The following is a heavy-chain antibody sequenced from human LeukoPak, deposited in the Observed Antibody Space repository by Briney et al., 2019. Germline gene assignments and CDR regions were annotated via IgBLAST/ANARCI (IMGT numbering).Heavy chain of an antibody. V-gene: IGHV1-8*01. CDR3: ARRDIVATGRHYYYYMDV. Sequence: ASVKVPCKASGYTFTSYDINWVRQATGQGLEWMGWMNPNSGNTGYAQKFQGRVTMTRNTSISTAYMELSSLRSEDTAVYYCARRDIVATGRHYYYYMDVWGKGTTVTISS. CDR1: GYTFTSYD. J-gene: IGHJ6*03. CDR2: MNPNSGNT. D-gene: IGHD5-12*01.